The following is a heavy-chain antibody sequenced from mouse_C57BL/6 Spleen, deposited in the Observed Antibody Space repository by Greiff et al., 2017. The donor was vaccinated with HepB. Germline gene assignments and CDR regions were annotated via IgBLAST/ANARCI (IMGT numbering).Heavy chain of an antibody. D-gene: IGHD1-1*01. CDR1: GFNIKDDY. CDR3: TTSAGVAPDY. V-gene: IGHV14-4*01. J-gene: IGHJ2*01. Sequence: EVQLQQSGAELVRPGASVKLSCTASGFNIKDDYMHWVKQRPEQGLEWIGWIDPENGDTEYASKFQGKATITADTSSNTAYLQLSSLTSEDTAVYYCTTSAGVAPDYWGQGTTLTVSS. CDR2: IDPENGDT.